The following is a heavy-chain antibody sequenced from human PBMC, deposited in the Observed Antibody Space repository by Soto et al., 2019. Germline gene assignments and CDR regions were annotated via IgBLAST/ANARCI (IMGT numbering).Heavy chain of an antibody. CDR2: ISHDGSHE. D-gene: IGHD3-10*01. CDR3: ARNSDHRLVRGWLDP. V-gene: IGHV3-30-3*01. J-gene: IGHJ5*02. CDR1: GLTLSISA. Sequence: QGQLHESGGGVVQPGRSLRLSCAASGLTLSISAMHWVRQAPGKGLEWVAMISHDGSHEYYVDSVKGRFSVSRDNSHNILHLQMNSLRIEDTAVYFCARNSDHRLVRGWLDPWGQGTLVTVSS.